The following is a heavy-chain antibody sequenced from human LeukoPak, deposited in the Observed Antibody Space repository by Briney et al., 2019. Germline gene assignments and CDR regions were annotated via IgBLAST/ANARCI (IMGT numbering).Heavy chain of an antibody. D-gene: IGHD6-19*01. Sequence: PSGTLSLTCTVSGYSISNGYYWAWIRQPPGKGLEWIGSIYLSGNTYYNPSLKSRVTISVDTSKNHFSLNLTSVTAADTALYYCARERVAGSSLDNWGQGTLVIVSS. CDR3: ARERVAGSSLDN. V-gene: IGHV4-38-2*02. CDR1: GYSISNGYY. J-gene: IGHJ4*02. CDR2: IYLSGNT.